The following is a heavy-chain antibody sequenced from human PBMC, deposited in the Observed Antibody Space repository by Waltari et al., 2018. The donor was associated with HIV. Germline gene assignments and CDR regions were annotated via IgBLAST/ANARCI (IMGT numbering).Heavy chain of an antibody. CDR2: IDPSDSYA. J-gene: IGHJ5*02. Sequence: EVQLVQSGAEVKKPGESLRISCKGSGYSFTSYWISWGRQMPGKGLEWMGRIDPSDSYANYSPSFQGHVTISADKSISTAYLQWSSLKASDTAMYYCAKLRSGSYDWFDPWGQGTLVTVSS. CDR3: AKLRSGSYDWFDP. D-gene: IGHD3-10*01. CDR1: GYSFTSYW. V-gene: IGHV5-10-1*01.